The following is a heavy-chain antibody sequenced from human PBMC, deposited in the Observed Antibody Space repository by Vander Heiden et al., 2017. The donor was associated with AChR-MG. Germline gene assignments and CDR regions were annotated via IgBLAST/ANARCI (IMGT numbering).Heavy chain of an antibody. D-gene: IGHD3-3*01. J-gene: IGHJ5*02. CDR2: INPNSGGT. CDR1: GYTFTGYY. V-gene: IGHV1-2*02. CDR3: ARDPDYDFWSGYYRGAVWFDP. Sequence: QVQLVQSGAEVKKPGASVKVSCKASGYTFTGYYMHWVRQAPGQGLEWMGWINPNSGGTNYAQKFQGRVTMTRDTSISTAYMELSRLRSDDTAVYYCARDPDYDFWSGYYRGAVWFDPWGQGTLVTVSS.